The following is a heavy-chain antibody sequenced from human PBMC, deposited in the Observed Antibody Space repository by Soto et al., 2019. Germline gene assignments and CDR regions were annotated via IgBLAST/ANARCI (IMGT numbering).Heavy chain of an antibody. Sequence: SETLSLTCTVSGGSISSYYWSWIRQPPGKGLEWIGEINHSGSTNYNPSLKSRVTVSVDTSKNQFSLKLSSVTAADTAVYYCARVGLMGPVDYWGQGTLVTVSS. CDR1: GGSISSYY. J-gene: IGHJ4*02. CDR3: ARVGLMGPVDY. D-gene: IGHD3-16*01. CDR2: INHSGST. V-gene: IGHV4-34*01.